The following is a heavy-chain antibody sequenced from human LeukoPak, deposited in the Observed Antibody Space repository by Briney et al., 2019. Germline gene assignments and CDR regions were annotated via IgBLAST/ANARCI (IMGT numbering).Heavy chain of an antibody. Sequence: KASETLSLTCTVSGGSISSYYWSWIRQPPGKGLEWIGYIYYSGSTNYNPSLKSRVTISVDTSKNQFSLKLSSVTAADTAVYYCARDPVGATFVDYWGQGTLVTVSS. V-gene: IGHV4-59*01. D-gene: IGHD1-26*01. J-gene: IGHJ4*02. CDR1: GGSISSYY. CDR3: ARDPVGATFVDY. CDR2: IYYSGST.